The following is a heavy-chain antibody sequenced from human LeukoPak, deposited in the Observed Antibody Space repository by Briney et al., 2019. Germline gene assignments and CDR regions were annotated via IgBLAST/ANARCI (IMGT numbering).Heavy chain of an antibody. Sequence: PSETLSLTCTVSGDSVSSGSNYWSWIRQPAGKGLEWIGRIYNSWTTNYNPSLKSRVTISVDTSKNQFSLKLSSVTAADTAVYYCARPYLPYGGYDAFDIWGQGTMVTVSS. CDR2: IYNSWTT. CDR3: ARPYLPYGGYDAFDI. J-gene: IGHJ3*02. V-gene: IGHV4-61*02. CDR1: GDSVSSGSNY. D-gene: IGHD4-23*01.